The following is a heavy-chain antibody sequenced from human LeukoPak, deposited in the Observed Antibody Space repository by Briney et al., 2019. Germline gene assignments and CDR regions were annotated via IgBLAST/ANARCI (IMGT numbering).Heavy chain of an antibody. CDR3: ARNGYGSGSYS. J-gene: IGHJ4*02. Sequence: ASVKVSCEASGYTFTGYYMHWVRQAPGQGLEWMGWVNTNSGGTNYPQKFQGRVTMTRDTSITTAYMELSRLKSDDTAVYYCARNGYGSGSYSWGQGTLVTVSS. CDR1: GYTFTGYY. D-gene: IGHD3-10*01. CDR2: VNTNSGGT. V-gene: IGHV1-2*02.